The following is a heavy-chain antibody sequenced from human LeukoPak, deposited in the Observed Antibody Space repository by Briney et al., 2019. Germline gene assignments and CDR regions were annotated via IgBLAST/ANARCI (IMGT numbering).Heavy chain of an antibody. CDR2: INWNGGST. D-gene: IGHD6-6*01. CDR1: GFTFDDYG. J-gene: IGHJ4*02. Sequence: GGSLRLSCAASGFTFDDYGMSWVRQAPGKGREWVSGINWNGGSTGYADSVKGRFTISRDNAKNSLYLQMNSLRAEDTALYYCARVLSRGIAARPDYWGQGTLVTVSS. V-gene: IGHV3-20*04. CDR3: ARVLSRGIAARPDY.